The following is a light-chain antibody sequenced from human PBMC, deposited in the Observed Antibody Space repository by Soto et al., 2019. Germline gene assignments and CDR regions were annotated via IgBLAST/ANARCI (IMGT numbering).Light chain of an antibody. CDR1: QSVSSSY. Sequence: EIVLTHSPGTLSLSPGERATLSCRASQSVSSSYLAWYQQKPGQAPRLLIYGASSRATGIPDRFSGSGSGTDFTLTISRLEPEDYAVYYCQQHGSSRTFGQGT. J-gene: IGKJ1*01. CDR2: GAS. CDR3: QQHGSSRT. V-gene: IGKV3-20*01.